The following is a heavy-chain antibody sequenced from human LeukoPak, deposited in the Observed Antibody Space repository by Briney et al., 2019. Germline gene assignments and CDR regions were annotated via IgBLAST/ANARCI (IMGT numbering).Heavy chain of an antibody. D-gene: IGHD6-13*01. CDR2: NTPMFGTT. J-gene: IGHJ6*03. CDR1: CA. CDR3: ASGPLFEYSSSWRSQYYYYYYNMDI. Sequence: CAMRWVKCPPGEGHELRGNNTPMFGTTDYAQKFQGRVTITADKSTSTAYMELSSLRSEDTAVYYCASGPLFEYSSSWRSQYYYYYYNMDISGKGTTVTASS. V-gene: IGHV1-69*06.